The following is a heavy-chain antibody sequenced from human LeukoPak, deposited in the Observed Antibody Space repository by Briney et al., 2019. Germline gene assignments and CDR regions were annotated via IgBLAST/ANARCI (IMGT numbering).Heavy chain of an antibody. D-gene: IGHD3-22*01. J-gene: IGHJ4*02. CDR2: IIPIFGTA. CDR1: GGTFSSYA. CDR3: ARVPNYNDSSGYSFDY. V-gene: IGHV1-69*01. Sequence: SVTVSCKASGGTFSSYAISWVRQAPGQGLEWMGGIIPIFGTANYAQKFQGRVTITADETTSTGYMELSSLRSENTAVYYCARVPNYNDSSGYSFDYWGQGTLVTVSS.